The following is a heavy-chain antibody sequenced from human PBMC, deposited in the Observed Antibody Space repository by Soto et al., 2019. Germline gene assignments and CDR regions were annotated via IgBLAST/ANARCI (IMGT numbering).Heavy chain of an antibody. V-gene: IGHV3-15*07. CDR2: IKSKTDGGTT. CDR3: TTGAPSDVALYYYYYGMDV. CDR1: GFTFSNAW. D-gene: IGHD2-15*01. Sequence: GGSLRLSCAASGFTFSNAWMNWVRQAPGKGLEWVGRIKSKTDGGTTDYAAPVKGRFTISRDDSKNTLYLQMNSLKTEDTAVYYCTTGAPSDVALYYYYYGMDVWGQGTTVTVSS. J-gene: IGHJ6*02.